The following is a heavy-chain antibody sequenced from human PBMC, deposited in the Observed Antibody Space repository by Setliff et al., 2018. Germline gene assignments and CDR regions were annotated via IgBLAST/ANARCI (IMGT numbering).Heavy chain of an antibody. D-gene: IGHD6-13*01. V-gene: IGHV4-59*12. CDR1: GGSISNYY. CDR3: ARVAAYSSSWYNYYYGMDV. Sequence: SETLSLTCTVSGGSISNYYWSWIRQSPGKGLEWIGFIYYNGRSDHNPSFQSRVTISVDTSKNQFSLKLSSVTAADTAVYYCARVAAYSSSWYNYYYGMDVWGQGTTVTVSS. CDR2: IYYNGRS. J-gene: IGHJ6*02.